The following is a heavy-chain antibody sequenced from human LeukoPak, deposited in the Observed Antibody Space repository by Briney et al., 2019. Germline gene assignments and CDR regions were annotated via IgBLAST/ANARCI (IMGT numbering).Heavy chain of an antibody. CDR1: GGSINNYF. V-gene: IGHV4-59*08. Sequence: PSETLSLTCLVSGGSINNYFWSWIRQPPGKGLEWLGEVSFSGSTNYNPSLTSRVPISPDTSKNQFSLKLSSVTAADTAVYYCALYCRLSSNCGYYGMDVWGQGTTVTVSS. CDR3: ALYCRLSSNCGYYGMDV. J-gene: IGHJ6*02. CDR2: VSFSGST. D-gene: IGHD6-13*01.